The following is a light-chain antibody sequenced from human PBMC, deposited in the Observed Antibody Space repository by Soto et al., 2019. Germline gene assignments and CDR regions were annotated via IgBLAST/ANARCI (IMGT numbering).Light chain of an antibody. V-gene: IGKV3-15*01. CDR1: QSLSSN. Sequence: EIVMTQSPATLSVSPGERATLSCRASQSLSSNLAWYQQKPGQAPRLLIYGASTRATGIPARFSGSGSGTEFTLTISTLQSEDFAVYYCRQYNEWPRTFGQGTKVDIK. CDR3: RQYNEWPRT. J-gene: IGKJ1*01. CDR2: GAS.